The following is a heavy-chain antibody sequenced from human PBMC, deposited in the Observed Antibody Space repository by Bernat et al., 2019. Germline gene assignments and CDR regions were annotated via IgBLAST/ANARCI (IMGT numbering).Heavy chain of an antibody. D-gene: IGHD5-24*01. V-gene: IGHV3-30-3*01. Sequence: QVQLVESGGGVVQPGRSLRLSCAASGFTFSSYAMHWVRQAPGKGLEWVAVISYDGSNKYYADSVKGRFTISRDNSKNTLHLQMNSLRAEDTAVYYCARDFLRERWLHRLDYWGQGTLVTVSS. CDR1: GFTFSSYA. CDR3: ARDFLRERWLHRLDY. CDR2: ISYDGSNK. J-gene: IGHJ4*02.